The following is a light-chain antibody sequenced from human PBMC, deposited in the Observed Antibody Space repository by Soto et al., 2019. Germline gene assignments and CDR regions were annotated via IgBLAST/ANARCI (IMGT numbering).Light chain of an antibody. J-gene: IGKJ1*01. V-gene: IGKV1-39*01. CDR2: DAS. CDR3: QQSYNTPLT. CDR1: QTIGTY. Sequence: IEVTQSPSSPAASLGDRVTITFRASQTIGTYVNWYRQKSGAAPELLIYDASTLQSGVPSRFRGGASGTDFTLTISSLQLDDFATYYCQQSYNTPLTFGQGTNVDNK.